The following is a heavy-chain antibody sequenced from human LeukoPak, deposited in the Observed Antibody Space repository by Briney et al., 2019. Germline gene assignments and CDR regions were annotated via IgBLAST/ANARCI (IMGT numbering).Heavy chain of an antibody. V-gene: IGHV4-59*01. J-gene: IGHJ5*02. CDR1: GGSISSYY. D-gene: IGHD3-10*01. Sequence: SETLSLTCTVSGGSISSYYWSWIRQPPGKGLEWIGYIYYSGSTNYNPSLKSRVTISVDTSKNQFSLKLSSVTAADTAVYYCARGRVSFGESKGWFDPWGQGTLVTVSS. CDR3: ARGRVSFGESKGWFDP. CDR2: IYYSGST.